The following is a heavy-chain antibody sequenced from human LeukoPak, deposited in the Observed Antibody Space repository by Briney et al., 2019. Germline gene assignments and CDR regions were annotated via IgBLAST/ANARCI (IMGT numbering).Heavy chain of an antibody. V-gene: IGHV7-4-1*02. CDR3: ARGNYYVDY. CDR1: GYTFTNDA. CDR2: MNTNTGNP. D-gene: IGHD3-10*01. J-gene: IGHJ4*02. Sequence: ASVKVSCKASGYTFTNDAMNWVRQAPGQGLEWMGWMNTNTGNPTYAQGFTGRFVFSLDTSVSTANLQISSLKTEGTAVYYCARGNYYVDYWGPGTLVTVSS.